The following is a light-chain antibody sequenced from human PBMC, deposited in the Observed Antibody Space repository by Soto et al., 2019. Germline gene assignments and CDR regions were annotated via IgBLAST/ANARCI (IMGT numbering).Light chain of an antibody. CDR2: EAS. J-gene: IGKJ2*02. CDR1: QSVSNS. Sequence: EVVLTQSPATLSLSPGERATLSCRASQSVSNSLAWYQQRPGQAPRLLIYEASKRATGIPASFSGSGSGTDFTLTISSLESEDFAVYYCQQRSTWPWTFDQGTNLEI. CDR3: QQRSTWPWT. V-gene: IGKV3-11*01.